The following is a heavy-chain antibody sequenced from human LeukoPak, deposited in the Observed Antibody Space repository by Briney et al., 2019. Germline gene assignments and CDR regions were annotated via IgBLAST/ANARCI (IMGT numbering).Heavy chain of an antibody. V-gene: IGHV1-2*02. CDR1: GYTFTGYF. D-gene: IGHD3-10*01. CDR3: AREIWGSGFYYMDV. CDR2: INPNSGGT. J-gene: IGHJ6*03. Sequence: ASVKVSCKASGYTFTGYFIHWVRQAPGQGLEWMGWINPNSGGTNYAQKFQGRVIMTRDTSISTAYMELNRLRSDDTAVYYCAREIWGSGFYYMDVWGKGTTVTISS.